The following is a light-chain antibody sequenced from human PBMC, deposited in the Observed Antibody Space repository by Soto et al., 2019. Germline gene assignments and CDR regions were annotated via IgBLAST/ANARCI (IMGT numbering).Light chain of an antibody. CDR1: QSISSSY. CDR2: AAS. J-gene: IGKJ2*01. V-gene: IGKV3-20*01. CDR3: QQYGSSSYT. Sequence: EIVLTQSPGTLSLSPRERATLSCRASQSISSSYLAWYQQKPGQAPRLLIYAASSRATGIPDRFSGSGSGTDFTLTISRLEPEDFGVYYCQQYGSSSYTFGQGTQLEIK.